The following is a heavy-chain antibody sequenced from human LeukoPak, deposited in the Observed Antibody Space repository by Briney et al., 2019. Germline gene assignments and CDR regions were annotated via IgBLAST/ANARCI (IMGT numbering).Heavy chain of an antibody. Sequence: SETLSLTCAVSGYSIRSGYYWAWIRQPPGKGLKWIGSLHHTRSTYYNPSLKSRVSMSVDRSNNNFSLKLSTVTASDTAVYYCARDRESSPWELLLDYWGQGILVTVSS. CDR1: GYSIRSGYY. CDR3: ARDRESSPWELLLDY. D-gene: IGHD1-26*01. V-gene: IGHV4-38-2*02. CDR2: LHHTRST. J-gene: IGHJ4*02.